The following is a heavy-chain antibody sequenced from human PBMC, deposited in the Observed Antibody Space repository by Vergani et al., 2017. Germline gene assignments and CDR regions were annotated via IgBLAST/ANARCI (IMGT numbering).Heavy chain of an antibody. CDR3: ARGRRAVVPGALYNYYYYMDV. Sequence: QVQLQQWGAGLLKPSETLSLTCAVYGRSFSGYYWSWIRQPPGKGLECIGEINHSGNTNYNPSLKRRVTISVDTSKNKFSLELSSVTAADTAVYYCARGRRAVVPGALYNYYYYMDVWGKGTTVTVSS. D-gene: IGHD2-2*01. CDR1: GRSFSGYY. CDR2: INHSGNT. J-gene: IGHJ6*03. V-gene: IGHV4-34*01.